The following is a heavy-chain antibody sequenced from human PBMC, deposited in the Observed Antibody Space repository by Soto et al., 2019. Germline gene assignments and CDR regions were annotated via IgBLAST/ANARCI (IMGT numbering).Heavy chain of an antibody. V-gene: IGHV4-31*03. CDR2: IYYSGST. Sequence: PSETLSLTCTVSGGSISSGGYYWSWIRQHPGKGLEWIGYIYYSGSTYYNPSLKSRVTISVDTSKNQFSLKLSSVTAADTAVYYCARRRRILTGYYTWGQGTLVTVSS. D-gene: IGHD3-9*01. CDR3: ARRRRILTGYYT. CDR1: GGSISSGGYY. J-gene: IGHJ4*02.